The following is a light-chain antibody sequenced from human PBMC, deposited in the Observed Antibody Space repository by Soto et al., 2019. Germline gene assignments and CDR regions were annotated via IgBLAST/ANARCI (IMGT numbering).Light chain of an antibody. V-gene: IGKV3-20*01. J-gene: IGKJ2*01. CDR3: QQYAGSLYT. CDR1: QSIYTK. CDR2: DAS. Sequence: EIVLTQSPGTLSLSPGEGATLSCRASQSIYTKLAWYQKKSGQAPRLLIYDASTRAYGIPDRFSGSGSGTDFSLTISRLEPGDFAVYYCQQYAGSLYTFAQGTKVDIK.